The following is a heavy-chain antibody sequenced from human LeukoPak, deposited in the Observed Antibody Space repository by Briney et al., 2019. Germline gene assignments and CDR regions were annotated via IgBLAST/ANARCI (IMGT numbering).Heavy chain of an antibody. V-gene: IGHV4-59*01. J-gene: IGHJ6*03. CDR2: IYYSGST. CDR3: ARSPVGTHYYYMDV. CDR1: GGSISGYY. D-gene: IGHD1-1*01. Sequence: PPETLSLTCTVSGGSISGYYWSWIRQPPGKGLEWIGYIYYSGSTNYNPSLKSRVTISVDTSRNQFSLKLSSVTAADTAVYYCARSPVGTHYYYMDVWGKGPTVTVSS.